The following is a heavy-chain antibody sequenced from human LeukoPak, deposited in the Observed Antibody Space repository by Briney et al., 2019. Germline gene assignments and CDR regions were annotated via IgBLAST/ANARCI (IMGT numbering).Heavy chain of an antibody. J-gene: IGHJ4*02. D-gene: IGHD6-13*01. CDR3: ASSSSLYGFYY. Sequence: GGSLRLSCAASGFTFSSYEMKWVRQAPGKGREGVSYISSSGRTIYYADSVKGRFTISRDNAKNSLYLQINSLRADDTAVYYCASSSSLYGFYYWGQGTLLRVFS. CDR2: ISSSGRTI. V-gene: IGHV3-48*03. CDR1: GFTFSSYE.